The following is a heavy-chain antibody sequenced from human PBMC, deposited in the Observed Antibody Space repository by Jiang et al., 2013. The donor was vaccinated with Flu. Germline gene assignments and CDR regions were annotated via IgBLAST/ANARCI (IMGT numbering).Heavy chain of an antibody. CDR1: GFTFSSYS. CDR3: ARVQDSSSLQNYYYGMDV. J-gene: IGHJ6*02. D-gene: IGHD6-6*01. CDR2: ISSSSSYI. Sequence: GGLVKPGGSLRLSCAASGFTFSSYSMNWVRQAPGKGLEWVSSISSSSSYIYYADSVKGRFTISRDNAKNSLYLQMNSLRAEDTAVYYCARVQDSSSLQNYYYGMDVWGQGTTVTVSS. V-gene: IGHV3-21*01.